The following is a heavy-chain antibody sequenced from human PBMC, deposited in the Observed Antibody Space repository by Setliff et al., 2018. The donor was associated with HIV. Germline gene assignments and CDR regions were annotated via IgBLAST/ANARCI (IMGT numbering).Heavy chain of an antibody. J-gene: IGHJ4*02. CDR2: IKSKTDGGTT. CDR1: GFTFNDAW. CDR3: TTKGRDVYTLEAPG. D-gene: IGHD2-15*01. V-gene: IGHV3-15*01. Sequence: GGSLRLSCATSGFTFNDAWMNWVRQAPGKGLGWVGGIKSKTDGGTTDYAAPVKGRFTISRDDSKNMLYLQMNSLETEDTAVYYCTTKGRDVYTLEAPGWGQGTLVTVSS.